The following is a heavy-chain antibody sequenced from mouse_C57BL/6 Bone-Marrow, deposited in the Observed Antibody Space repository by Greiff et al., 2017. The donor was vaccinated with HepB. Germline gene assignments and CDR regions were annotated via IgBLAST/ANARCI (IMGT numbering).Heavy chain of an antibody. V-gene: IGHV1-69*01. CDR2: IDPSDSYT. D-gene: IGHD2-3*01. Sequence: VKLQESGAELVMPGASVKLSCKASGYTFTSYWMHWVKQRPGQGLEWIGEIDPSDSYTNYNQKFKGKSTLTVDKSSSTAYMQLSSLTSEDSAVYYCARSYDGYYAMDYWGQGTSVTVSS. CDR1: GYTFTSYW. CDR3: ARSYDGYYAMDY. J-gene: IGHJ4*01.